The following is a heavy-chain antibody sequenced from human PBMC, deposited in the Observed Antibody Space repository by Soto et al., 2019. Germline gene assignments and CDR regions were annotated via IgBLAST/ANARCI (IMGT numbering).Heavy chain of an antibody. J-gene: IGHJ4*02. CDR2: ISYDGSNK. Sequence: PGGSRRRSCAASGFTFSSYGMHWVRQAPGKGLEWVAVISYDGSNKYYADSVKGRFTISRDNSKNTLYLQMNSLRAEDTAVYYCARGPSSLTRFDYWGQGTLVTVSS. CDR1: GFTFSSYG. CDR3: ARGPSSLTRFDY. D-gene: IGHD2-2*01. V-gene: IGHV3-30-3*01.